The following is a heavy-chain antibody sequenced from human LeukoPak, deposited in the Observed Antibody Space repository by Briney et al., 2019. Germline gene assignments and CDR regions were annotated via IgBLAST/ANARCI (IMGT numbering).Heavy chain of an antibody. V-gene: IGHV4-31*03. J-gene: IGHJ4*02. CDR3: ARDRGGSTTRFDY. CDR1: GGSISSGGYY. D-gene: IGHD1-26*01. CDR2: IYYSGST. Sequence: SQTLSLTCTVSGGSISSGGYYWSWIRQHPGKGLEWIGYIYYSGSTYYNPSLESRVTMSVDTSKNQFSLKLSSVTAADTAMYYCARDRGGSTTRFDYWGQGTLVTVSS.